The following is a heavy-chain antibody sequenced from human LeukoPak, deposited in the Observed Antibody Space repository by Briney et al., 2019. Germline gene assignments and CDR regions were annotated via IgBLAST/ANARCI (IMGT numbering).Heavy chain of an antibody. CDR1: GFTFSDYY. CDR2: ISSSASII. J-gene: IGHJ4*02. V-gene: IGHV3-11*04. D-gene: IGHD1-26*01. Sequence: SGGSLRLSCAASGFTFSDYYMSWIRQAPGKGLEWVSYISSSASIIYYADSVKGRFTISRDNAQSSLFLQMNSLRDEDAAVYFCASMWEGGYWGQGTLVTVSS. CDR3: ASMWEGGY.